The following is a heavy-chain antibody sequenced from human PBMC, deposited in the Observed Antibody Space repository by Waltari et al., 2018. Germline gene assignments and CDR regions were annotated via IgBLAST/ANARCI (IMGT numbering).Heavy chain of an antibody. Sequence: QVQLVQSGAEVKKPGASVQVSCKASGYTSTDYFFHWGRQAPGQGLEWMGRINPNSGGTNYGQKFQGRVTWTRDTSISTAYMELSSLTSDDTAVYYCATHQQVWLINAMDVWGQGTTVTVSS. CDR3: ATHQQVWLINAMDV. D-gene: IGHD3-10*01. V-gene: IGHV1-2*06. CDR1: GYTSTDYF. CDR2: INPNSGGT. J-gene: IGHJ6*02.